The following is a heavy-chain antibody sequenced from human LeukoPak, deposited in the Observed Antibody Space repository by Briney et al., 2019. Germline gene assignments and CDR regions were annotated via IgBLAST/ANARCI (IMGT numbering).Heavy chain of an antibody. CDR2: ISDFVDNT. CDR1: GFSFGSYP. Sequence: GGSLRLSCAGSGFSFGSYPMSWVRQAPGKGLEWVSSISDFVDNTYYADSVKGRFTISRDNSKNTLYLQMDNLRAEDTAVYYCARDLGDNGYYHPWCFDSWGRGALVTVSS. D-gene: IGHD3-3*01. CDR3: ARDLGDNGYYHPWCFDS. J-gene: IGHJ4*02. V-gene: IGHV3-23*01.